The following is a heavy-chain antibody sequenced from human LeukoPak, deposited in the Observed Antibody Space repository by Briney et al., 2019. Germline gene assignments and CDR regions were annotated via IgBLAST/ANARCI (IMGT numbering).Heavy chain of an antibody. J-gene: IGHJ4*02. CDR1: GFTFSDYY. CDR3: ARAIGLDFDF. Sequence: QPGGSLRLSCAASGFTFSDYYMSWIRQAPGKGLEWVSRINSDGSSTAYADSVKGRFTISRDNAKTMLYLQMNSLRADDTAMYYCARAIGLDFDFWGQGTLVTVSS. V-gene: IGHV3-74*01. CDR2: INSDGSST. D-gene: IGHD2/OR15-2a*01.